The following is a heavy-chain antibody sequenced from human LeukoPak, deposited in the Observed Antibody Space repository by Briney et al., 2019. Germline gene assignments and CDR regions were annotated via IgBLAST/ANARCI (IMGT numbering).Heavy chain of an antibody. V-gene: IGHV3-64*01. CDR3: AAYYYYMDV. Sequence: PGGSLRLSCAASGFTFSSYAMHWVRQAPGRGMECVSAISSNVSSTYYANSVKGRLTISRDNSKNTLYLQMGSLRAEDMAVYYCAAYYYYMDVWGKGTTVTISS. CDR2: ISSNVSST. J-gene: IGHJ6*03. CDR1: GFTFSSYA.